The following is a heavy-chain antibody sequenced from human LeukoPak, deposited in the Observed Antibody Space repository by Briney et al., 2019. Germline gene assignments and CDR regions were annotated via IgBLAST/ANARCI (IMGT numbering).Heavy chain of an antibody. V-gene: IGHV4-61*02. Sequence: SQTLSLTCTVSGGSISSGSYYWSWIRQPAGKGLEWIGRIYTSGSTNYNPSLKSRVTISVDTSKNQFSLKLSSVTAADTAVYYCARDSPVAAAGTVYYFDYWGQGTLVTVSS. CDR3: ARDSPVAAAGTVYYFDY. J-gene: IGHJ4*02. CDR1: GGSISSGSYY. D-gene: IGHD6-13*01. CDR2: IYTSGST.